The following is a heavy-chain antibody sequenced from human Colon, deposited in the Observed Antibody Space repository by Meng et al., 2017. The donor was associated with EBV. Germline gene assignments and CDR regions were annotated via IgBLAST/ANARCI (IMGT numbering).Heavy chain of an antibody. Sequence: QVQLLQSGAAVKKPGASVNVSCKASGYTFSGDAMHWLRQAPGQRPEWIGWINTANGNTKYSQKFQGRVSITRDRSATTTNMELSSLTSEDTAVYYCATGGRPLWSHWGQGTLVTVSS. CDR2: INTANGNT. D-gene: IGHD2-8*02. J-gene: IGHJ4*02. CDR1: GYTFSGDA. CDR3: ATGGRPLWSH. V-gene: IGHV1-3*04.